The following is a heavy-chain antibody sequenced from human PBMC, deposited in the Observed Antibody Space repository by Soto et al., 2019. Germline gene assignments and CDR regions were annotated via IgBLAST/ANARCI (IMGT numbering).Heavy chain of an antibody. CDR1: GFTFSGYW. J-gene: IGHJ5*02. Sequence: LRLSCEASGFTFSGYWMSWVRQAPGKGLEWVANINEDGSQKNYVDSVGGRFTISRDNAQNSLFLQMNSLRPEDTAVFYCAKGGWLDDWGPGTLVTVSS. V-gene: IGHV3-7*03. CDR2: INEDGSQK. CDR3: AKGGWLDD.